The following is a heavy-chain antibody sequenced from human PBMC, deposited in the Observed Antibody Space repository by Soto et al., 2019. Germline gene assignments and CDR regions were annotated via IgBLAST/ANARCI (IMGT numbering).Heavy chain of an antibody. Sequence: QVQLQESGPGLVKPSETLSLSCTVSGGSFSSYYCNWVRKSAGKGLEWIGRIYPTGSNTYNPSLKSRLTMSVDTSKNQFSLRLTSMTAADTAVYYCATGRSEIVPGAMDTWGQGTLVTVSS. V-gene: IGHV4-4*07. J-gene: IGHJ5*02. CDR3: ATGRSEIVPGAMDT. CDR2: IYPTGSN. D-gene: IGHD2-2*01. CDR1: GGSFSSYY.